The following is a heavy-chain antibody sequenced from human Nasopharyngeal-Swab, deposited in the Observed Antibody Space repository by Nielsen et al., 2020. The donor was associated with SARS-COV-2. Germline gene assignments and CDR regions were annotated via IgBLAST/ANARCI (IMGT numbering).Heavy chain of an antibody. V-gene: IGHV3-21*01. CDR2: ISSSSSYI. CDR3: ARDTGSSLQH. D-gene: IGHD6-13*01. J-gene: IGHJ1*01. Sequence: GESLKISCAASGFTFSSYSMNWVRQAPGKGLEWVSSISSSSSYIYYADSVKGRFTISRDNAKNSLYLQMNSLRAEDTAVYYCARDTGSSLQHWGQGTLVTVSS. CDR1: GFTFSSYS.